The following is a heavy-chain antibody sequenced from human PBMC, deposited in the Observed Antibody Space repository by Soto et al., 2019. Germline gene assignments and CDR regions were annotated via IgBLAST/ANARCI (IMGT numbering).Heavy chain of an antibody. CDR3: AKGRLLSGSDAFDI. Sequence: EVQLLESGGGLVQPGGSLGLSCAASGFTFSSYAMSWVRQAPGKGLEWVSAISGSGGSTFYADSVKGRFTISRDNSKNTLYLQMNSLGVEDTPVYCCAKGRLLSGSDAFDIWGQGTMITVSS. CDR2: ISGSGGST. V-gene: IGHV3-23*01. D-gene: IGHD2-15*01. CDR1: GFTFSSYA. J-gene: IGHJ3*02.